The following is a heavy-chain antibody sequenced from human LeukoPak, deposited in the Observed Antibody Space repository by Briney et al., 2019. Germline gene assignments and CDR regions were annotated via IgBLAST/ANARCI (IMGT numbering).Heavy chain of an antibody. CDR2: ISYDGSNK. J-gene: IGHJ4*02. Sequence: GGSLRLSCAASGFTFSSYGMHWVRQAPGKGLEWVAVISYDGSNKYYADSVKGRFTISRDNSKNTLYLQMNSLRAEDTAVYYCARVMGRYCSSTSCYVDYWGQGTLVTASS. V-gene: IGHV3-30*19. CDR1: GFTFSSYG. D-gene: IGHD2-2*01. CDR3: ARVMGRYCSSTSCYVDY.